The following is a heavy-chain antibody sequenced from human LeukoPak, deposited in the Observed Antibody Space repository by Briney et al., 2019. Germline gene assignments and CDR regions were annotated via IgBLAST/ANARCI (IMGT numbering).Heavy chain of an antibody. J-gene: IGHJ4*02. V-gene: IGHV3-33*08. CDR2: IWYDGSNK. CDR3: ARDLIAVAGSPFDY. CDR1: GFTFSNYG. Sequence: GGSLRLSCAASGFTFSNYGMHWVRQAPGKGLEWVAVIWYDGSNKYYADSVKGRFTISRDNSKNTLYLQMNSLRAEDTAVYYCARDLIAVAGSPFDYWGQGTLVTVSS. D-gene: IGHD6-19*01.